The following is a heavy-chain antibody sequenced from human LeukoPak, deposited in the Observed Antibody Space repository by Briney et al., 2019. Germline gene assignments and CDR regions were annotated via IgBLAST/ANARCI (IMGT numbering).Heavy chain of an antibody. V-gene: IGHV3-30*18. CDR2: ISYDGSNK. CDR1: GFTFSNAW. J-gene: IGHJ4*02. CDR3: AKDGGSDYFDY. Sequence: PGGSLRLSCAASGFTFSNAWMSWVRQAPGKGLEWVAVISYDGSNKYYADSVKGRFTISRDNSKNTLYLQMNSLRAEDTAVYYCAKDGGSDYFDYWGQGTLVTVSS. D-gene: IGHD3-16*01.